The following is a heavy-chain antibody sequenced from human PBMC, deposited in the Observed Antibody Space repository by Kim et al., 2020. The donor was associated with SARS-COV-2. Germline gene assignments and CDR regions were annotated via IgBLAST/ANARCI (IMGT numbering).Heavy chain of an antibody. J-gene: IGHJ4*02. Sequence: YYADAVKGRFTNSRDNAKNSLYLQMNSLGAEDTAVYYCARGQTSGYYYVDYWGQGTLVTVSS. V-gene: IGHV3-48*01. CDR3: ARGQTSGYYYVDY. D-gene: IGHD3-22*01.